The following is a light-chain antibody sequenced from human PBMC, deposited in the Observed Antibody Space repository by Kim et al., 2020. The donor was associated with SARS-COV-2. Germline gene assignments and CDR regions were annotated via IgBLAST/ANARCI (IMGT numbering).Light chain of an antibody. CDR1: QSVSSN. J-gene: IGKJ4*01. Sequence: SPGERATLSCRASQSVSSNLAWYQQKPGQAPRLLIYGASTRATGIPARFSGSGSWTEFTLTISSLQSEDFAVYYCQQYNNWPPLTFGGGTKVDIK. CDR2: GAS. CDR3: QQYNNWPPLT. V-gene: IGKV3-15*01.